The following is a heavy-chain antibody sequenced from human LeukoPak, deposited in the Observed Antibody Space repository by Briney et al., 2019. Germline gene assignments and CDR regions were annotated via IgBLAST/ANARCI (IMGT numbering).Heavy chain of an antibody. Sequence: GGSLRLSCAASGFTVCSNYMSWVRQAPGKGLEWVSVIYSGGSTYYADSVKGRFTISRDNSKNTLYLQMNSLRAEDTAVYYCARGTSGWSPAPFDYWGQGTLVTVSS. CDR1: GFTVCSNY. CDR2: IYSGGST. CDR3: ARGTSGWSPAPFDY. V-gene: IGHV3-53*01. D-gene: IGHD6-19*01. J-gene: IGHJ4*02.